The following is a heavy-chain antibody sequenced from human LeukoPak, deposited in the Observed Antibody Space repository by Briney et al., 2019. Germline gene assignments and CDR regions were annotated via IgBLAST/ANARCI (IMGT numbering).Heavy chain of an antibody. V-gene: IGHV3-23*01. D-gene: IGHD6-19*01. J-gene: IGHJ4*02. CDR1: GFTFSSYA. Sequence: GGSLRLSCAVSGFTFSSYALSWVRQAPGKGLEWVSLISGSSLTTDYADSVKGRFTISRDNSKNTLSLQMNSLNADDTAVYYCAKHLRTSVWFFDSWGQGTLVTVSS. CDR3: AKHLRTSVWFFDS. CDR2: ISGSSLTT.